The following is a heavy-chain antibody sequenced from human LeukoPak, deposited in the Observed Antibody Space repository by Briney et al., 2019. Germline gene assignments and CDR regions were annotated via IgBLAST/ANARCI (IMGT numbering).Heavy chain of an antibody. CDR1: GGSFSGYY. CDR3: ARSHYDYVWGSYRHQLDY. CDR2: INHSGST. Sequence: SETLSLTCAVYGGSFSGYYWSWIRQPPGKGLEWIGEINHSGSTNYNPSLKSRVTISVDPSKNQFSLKLSSVTAADTAVYYCARSHYDYVWGSYRHQLDYWGQGTLVTVSS. D-gene: IGHD3-16*02. V-gene: IGHV4-34*01. J-gene: IGHJ4*02.